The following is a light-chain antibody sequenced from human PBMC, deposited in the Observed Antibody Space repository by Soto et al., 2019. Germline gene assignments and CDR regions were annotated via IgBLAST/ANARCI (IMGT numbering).Light chain of an antibody. V-gene: IGLV2-14*01. CDR1: SSDVGGYNY. Sequence: QSALTQPASVSGSPGQSITISCIGTSSDVGGYNYVSWYQHHPGKVPKLMIYEVSNRPSGVSNRFSGSKSGNTASLTISGLQAEDEANYYCSSFRTGSTLVVFGGGTKLTVL. CDR2: EVS. J-gene: IGLJ3*02. CDR3: SSFRTGSTLVV.